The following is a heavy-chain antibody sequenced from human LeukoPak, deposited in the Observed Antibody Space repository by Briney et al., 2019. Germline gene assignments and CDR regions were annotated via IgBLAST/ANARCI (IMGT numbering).Heavy chain of an antibody. J-gene: IGHJ6*02. D-gene: IGHD3-10*01. Sequence: ASVKVSCKASGYTFTSYAMNWVRQAPGQGLEWMGWINTNTGNPTYAQGFTGRFVFSLDTSVSTAYLQISSLKAEDTAVYYCARVPLLWFGDRMDVWGQGTTVTVPS. V-gene: IGHV7-4-1*02. CDR2: INTNTGNP. CDR1: GYTFTSYA. CDR3: ARVPLLWFGDRMDV.